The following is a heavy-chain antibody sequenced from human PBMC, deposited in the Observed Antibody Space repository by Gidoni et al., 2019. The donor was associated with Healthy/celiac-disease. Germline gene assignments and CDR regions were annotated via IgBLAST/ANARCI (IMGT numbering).Heavy chain of an antibody. D-gene: IGHD6-6*01. Sequence: EVQLVESGGGLVQPGGSLRLSCAAAGSPLSSYWMSWVRQAPGKGLEWVANIKQDGSEKYYVDSVKGRFTISRDNAKNSLYLQMNSLRAEDTAVYYCAREEYSSSYPLAYWGQGTLVTVSS. V-gene: IGHV3-7*03. CDR2: IKQDGSEK. CDR3: AREEYSSSYPLAY. J-gene: IGHJ4*02. CDR1: GSPLSSYW.